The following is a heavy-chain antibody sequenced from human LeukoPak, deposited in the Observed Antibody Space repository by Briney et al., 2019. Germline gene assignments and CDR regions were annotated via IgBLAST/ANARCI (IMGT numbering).Heavy chain of an antibody. D-gene: IGHD4-17*01. CDR1: GFTFSSYS. CDR3: ARGTYGDYDY. Sequence: PGGSLRLSCAASGFTFSSYSMNWVRQAPGKGLEWVSYISSSGSTIYYTDSVKGQFTISRDNAKNSLYLQMNSLRAEDTAVYYCARGTYGDYDYWGQGTLVTVSS. J-gene: IGHJ4*02. V-gene: IGHV3-48*04. CDR2: ISSSGSTI.